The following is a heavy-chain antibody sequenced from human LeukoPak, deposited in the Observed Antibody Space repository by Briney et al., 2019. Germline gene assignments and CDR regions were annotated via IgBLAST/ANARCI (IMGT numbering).Heavy chain of an antibody. V-gene: IGHV1-69*05. D-gene: IGHD3-22*01. CDR1: GGTLSSYA. CDR2: IIPIFGTA. Sequence: SVKVSCKASGGTLSSYAISWVRQAPGQGLEWMGRIIPIFGTANYAQKFQGRVTITTDESTSTAYMELSSLRSEDTAVYYCARTTEDSSGYYPNAFDIWGQGTMVTVSS. CDR3: ARTTEDSSGYYPNAFDI. J-gene: IGHJ3*02.